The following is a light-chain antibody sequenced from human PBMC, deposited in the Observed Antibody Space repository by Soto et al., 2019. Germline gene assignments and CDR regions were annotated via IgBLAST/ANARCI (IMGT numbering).Light chain of an antibody. CDR3: QQYNNWPPT. J-gene: IGKJ5*01. V-gene: IGKV3-15*01. Sequence: EIVVTQSPATLSVSPGERSTLSCMAIQSVRSSLAWYQQTPCQAPRLLVFNASTRATGIPARFSGSGSGTEFTLTISSLLSEDSEVFYCQQYNNWPPTFGQGTRLEIK. CDR1: QSVRSS. CDR2: NAS.